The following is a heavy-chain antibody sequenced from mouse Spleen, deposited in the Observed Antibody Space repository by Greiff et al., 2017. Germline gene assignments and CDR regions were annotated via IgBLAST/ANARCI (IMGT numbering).Heavy chain of an antibody. Sequence: EVKLIESGGGLVKPGGSLKLSCAASGFTFSSYAMSWVRQTPEKRLEWVATISSGGSYTYYPDSVKGRFTISRDNAKNTLYLQMSSLRSEDTAMYYCARHEDSYRYDGFDYWGQGTTLTVSS. J-gene: IGHJ2*01. CDR3: ARHEDSYRYDGFDY. D-gene: IGHD2-14*01. CDR1: GFTFSSYA. V-gene: IGHV5-9-3*01. CDR2: ISSGGSYT.